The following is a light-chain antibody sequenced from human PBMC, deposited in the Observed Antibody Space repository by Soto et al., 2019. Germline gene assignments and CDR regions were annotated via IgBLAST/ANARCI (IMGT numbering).Light chain of an antibody. CDR2: EVS. J-gene: IGLJ3*02. CDR1: SSDVGGYNY. V-gene: IGLV2-14*01. CDR3: SSYTSSSTRV. Sequence: QSALTQPASVSGSPGQSITISCTGTSSDVGGYNYVSWYQQHPGKAPKLMMYEVSNRPSGVSNRFSGSKSGNTASLNISGLQAEDEADYYCSSYTSSSTRVFGGGNKLTVL.